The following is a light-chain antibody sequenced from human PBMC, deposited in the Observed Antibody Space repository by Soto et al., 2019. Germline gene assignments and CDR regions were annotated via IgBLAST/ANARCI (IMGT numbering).Light chain of an antibody. J-gene: IGKJ2*01. CDR1: QSITTD. Sequence: DIQMTQAPSSLSASVGDRVTITCRASQSITTDLNWYQEKPGKAPKLLIYAASRLQSGVPSRFSGSGSGTDFTLTISSLQPEDFATYYCQQSDSTPYAFCQGTKLEIK. CDR3: QQSDSTPYA. CDR2: AAS. V-gene: IGKV1-39*01.